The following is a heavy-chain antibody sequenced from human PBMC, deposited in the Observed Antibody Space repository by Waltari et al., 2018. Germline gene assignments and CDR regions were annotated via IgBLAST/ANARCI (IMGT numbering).Heavy chain of an antibody. J-gene: IGHJ5*02. V-gene: IGHV1-69*13. CDR3: ARGLLGGANRNWFDP. D-gene: IGHD2-21*01. Sequence: QVQLVQSGAEVKKPGSSVKVSCKASGGTFSSYAISWVRQAPGQGLEWMGGIIPSVGTANYAQKFQGRVTITADESTSTAYMELSSLRSEDTAVYYCARGLLGGANRNWFDPWGQGTLVTVSS. CDR2: IIPSVGTA. CDR1: GGTFSSYA.